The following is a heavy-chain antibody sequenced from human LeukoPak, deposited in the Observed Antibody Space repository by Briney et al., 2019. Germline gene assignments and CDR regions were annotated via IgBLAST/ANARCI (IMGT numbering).Heavy chain of an antibody. CDR2: IYHSGKA. CDR3: ARSTWLLDK. J-gene: IGHJ4*02. CDR1: GGSISSYY. D-gene: IGHD3-22*01. Sequence: SETLSLTCTVSGGSISSYYWSWIRQPPGKGLEWIGYIYHSGKAYYNPSLESRVTISVDRSKNHFSLNLNSVTAADTAVYYCARSTWLLDKWGQGTLVTVSS. V-gene: IGHV4-59*12.